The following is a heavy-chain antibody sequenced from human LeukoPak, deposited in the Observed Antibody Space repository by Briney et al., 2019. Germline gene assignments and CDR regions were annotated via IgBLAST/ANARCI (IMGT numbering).Heavy chain of an antibody. CDR3: ARVHSSGWESTFDY. D-gene: IGHD6-19*01. J-gene: IGHJ4*02. V-gene: IGHV3-7*01. CDR1: GFTFSNYW. Sequence: GGSLRLSCAASGFTFSNYWMSWVRQAPGKGLEWVANIKQDGSEKHYVDSVKGRFTISRDNAKNSVYLEMNSLRAEDTAVYYCARVHSSGWESTFDYWGQGTLVTVSS. CDR2: IKQDGSEK.